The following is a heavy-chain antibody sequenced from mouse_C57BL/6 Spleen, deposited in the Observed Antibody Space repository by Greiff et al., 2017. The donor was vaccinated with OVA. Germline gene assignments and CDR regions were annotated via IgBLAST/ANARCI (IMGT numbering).Heavy chain of an antibody. CDR3: ARVGDVYYFDY. CDR2: IYPGDGDT. J-gene: IGHJ2*01. V-gene: IGHV1-80*01. CDR1: GYAFSSYW. Sequence: QVQLQQSGAELVKPGASVKISCKASGYAFSSYWMNWVKQRPGKGLEWIGQIYPGDGDTNYNGKFKGKATLTADKSSSTAYMQLSSLTSEDSAVYFCARVGDVYYFDYWGQGTTLTVSS.